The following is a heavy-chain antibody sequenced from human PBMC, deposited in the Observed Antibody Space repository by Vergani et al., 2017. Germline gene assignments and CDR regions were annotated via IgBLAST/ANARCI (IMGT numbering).Heavy chain of an antibody. CDR1: GFTFDDYT. CDR3: AKDMYRSYSGNRDYYYYGMDV. CDR2: ISWDGGST. D-gene: IGHD1-26*01. J-gene: IGHJ6*02. Sequence: VQLVESGGGVVQPGRSLRLSCAASGFTFDDYTMHWVRQAPGKGLEWVSLISWDGGSTYYADSVKGRFTISRDNSKNSLYLQMNSLRTEDTALYYCAKDMYRSYSGNRDYYYYGMDVWGQGTTVTVSS. V-gene: IGHV3-43*01.